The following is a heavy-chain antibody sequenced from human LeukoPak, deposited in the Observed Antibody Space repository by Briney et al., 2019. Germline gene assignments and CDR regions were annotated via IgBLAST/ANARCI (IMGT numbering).Heavy chain of an antibody. CDR2: IYYSGST. CDR3: ASQVVVIASGAFDI. CDR1: GGSISSSSYY. J-gene: IGHJ3*02. Sequence: SETLSLTCTVSGGSISSSSYYWGWIRQPPGKGLEWIESIYYSGSTYYNPSLKSRVTISVDTSKNQFSLKLSSVTAADTAVYYCASQVVVIASGAFDIWGQGTMVTVSS. D-gene: IGHD3-22*01. V-gene: IGHV4-39*07.